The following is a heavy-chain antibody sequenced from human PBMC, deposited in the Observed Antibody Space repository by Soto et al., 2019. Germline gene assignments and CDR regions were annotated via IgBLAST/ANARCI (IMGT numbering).Heavy chain of an antibody. CDR1: GYTFIRYG. V-gene: IGHV1-18*01. D-gene: IGHD3-16*01. J-gene: IGHJ6*02. Sequence: QVRLVQSAAEVKKPGASVKVSCKASGYTFIRYGITWVRQAPGQGLEWMGWISAYNEYTNYAQKLQGRVTMTTDTSTSTVYMELRSLRSDDTAVYYCARGGYYDTVWGKMNYYGLDVWGQGTTVTVSS. CDR3: ARGGYYDTVWGKMNYYGLDV. CDR2: ISAYNEYT.